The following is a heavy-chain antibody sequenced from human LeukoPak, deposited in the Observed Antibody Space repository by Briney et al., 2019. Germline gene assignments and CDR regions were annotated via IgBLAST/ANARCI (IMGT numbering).Heavy chain of an antibody. CDR3: AKFHSSGWNRFDY. CDR1: GFTFSSYG. V-gene: IGHV3-33*06. Sequence: GRSLRLSCAASGFTFSSYGMHWVRQAPGKGLEWVAVIWYDGSNKYYADSVKGRFTISRDNSKNTLYLQMNSLRAEDTAVYYCAKFHSSGWNRFDYWGQGTLVTVSS. CDR2: IWYDGSNK. D-gene: IGHD6-19*01. J-gene: IGHJ4*02.